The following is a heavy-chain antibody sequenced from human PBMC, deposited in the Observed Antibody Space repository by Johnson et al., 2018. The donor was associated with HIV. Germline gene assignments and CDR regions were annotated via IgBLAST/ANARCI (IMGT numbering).Heavy chain of an antibody. Sequence: QVQLVESGGGLVKPGGSLRLSCAASGFTFSDYYMNWIRQAPGKGLEWVSYISSSGSIIYYADSVKGGFTISRDNAKNSLYLQMNSLRAEDTAVYYCARGDCTNGVCPPPRRDAFDIWGQGTMVTVSS. D-gene: IGHD2-8*01. CDR2: ISSSGSII. J-gene: IGHJ3*02. CDR3: ARGDCTNGVCPPPRRDAFDI. CDR1: GFTFSDYY. V-gene: IGHV3-11*04.